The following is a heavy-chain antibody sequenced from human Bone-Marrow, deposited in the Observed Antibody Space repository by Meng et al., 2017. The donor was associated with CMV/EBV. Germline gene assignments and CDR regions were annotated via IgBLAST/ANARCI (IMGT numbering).Heavy chain of an antibody. V-gene: IGHV1-2*02. CDR3: ARDFTDTVVVPAAIVWFDP. CDR1: GYTFTGYY. J-gene: IGHJ5*02. Sequence: ASVKVSCKASGYTFTGYYMHWVRQAPGQGLEWMGWINPKRGGPNYAQKFQGRVTMTRDTSISTAYMELSRLSSVDAAVYYCARDFTDTVVVPAAIVWFDPWGQGTLVTVSS. CDR2: INPKRGGP. D-gene: IGHD2-2*01.